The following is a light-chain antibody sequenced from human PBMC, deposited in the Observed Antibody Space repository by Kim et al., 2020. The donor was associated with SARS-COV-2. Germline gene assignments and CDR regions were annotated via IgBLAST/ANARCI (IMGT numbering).Light chain of an antibody. CDR2: EVS. CDR3: SSYAGSNNFV. Sequence: GQSVTISCTGTSSDVGGYNDVSWYQQDPGKAPKLMIYEVSKRPSGVPDRFSGSKSGNTASLTVSGLQAEDEADYYCSSYAGSNNFVFGTGAKVTVL. CDR1: SSDVGGYND. V-gene: IGLV2-8*01. J-gene: IGLJ1*01.